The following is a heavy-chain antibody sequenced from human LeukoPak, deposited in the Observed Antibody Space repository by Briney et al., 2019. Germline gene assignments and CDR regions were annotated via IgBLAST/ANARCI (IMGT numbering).Heavy chain of an antibody. J-gene: IGHJ4*02. Sequence: PSETLSLTCTVSSGSISSYYWSWIRQPPGKGLEWIGYIYYSGSTNYNPSLKSRVTISVDTSKNQCSLKLTSVTAADTAVYYCARGGSSSSLNHFDYWGQGTLVTVSS. CDR3: ARGGSSSSLNHFDY. CDR1: SGSISSYY. V-gene: IGHV4-59*01. D-gene: IGHD6-13*01. CDR2: IYYSGST.